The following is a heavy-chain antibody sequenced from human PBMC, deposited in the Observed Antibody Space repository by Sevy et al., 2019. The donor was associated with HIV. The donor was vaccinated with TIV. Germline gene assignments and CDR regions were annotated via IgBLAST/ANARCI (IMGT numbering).Heavy chain of an antibody. CDR2: IIPKSGTA. J-gene: IGHJ6*02. CDR3: AREWELGDMDV. V-gene: IGHV1-69*13. CDR1: GGTFSTYA. D-gene: IGHD1-26*01. Sequence: ASVKVSCKASGGTFSTYAISWVRQAPGQGLEWMGVIIPKSGTANYAQKFQGRVTITADESTNTAYMELSSLRSEDTAVYFCAREWELGDMDVWGQGTTVTVSS.